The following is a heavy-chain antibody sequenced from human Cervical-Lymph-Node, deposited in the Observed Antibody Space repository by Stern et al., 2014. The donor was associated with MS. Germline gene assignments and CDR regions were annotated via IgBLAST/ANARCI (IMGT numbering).Heavy chain of an antibody. CDR2: ISSSGSTI. D-gene: IGHD6-6*01. V-gene: IGHV3-11*01. CDR3: ARSSYSSSSPFYYYGMDV. Sequence: VQLVESGGGLVKPGGSLRLSCAASGFTFSDYYMSWIRQAPGKGLEWVSYISSSGSTIYYADSVKGRFTISRDNAKNSLYLQMNSLRAEDTAVYYCARSSYSSSSPFYYYGMDVWGQGTTVTVSS. CDR1: GFTFSDYY. J-gene: IGHJ6*02.